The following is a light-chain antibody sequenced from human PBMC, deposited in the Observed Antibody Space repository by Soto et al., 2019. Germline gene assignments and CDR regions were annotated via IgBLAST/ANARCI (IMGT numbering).Light chain of an antibody. CDR1: QSINTW. CDR2: KAS. CDR3: QHYVSYPPWT. V-gene: IGKV1-5*03. J-gene: IGKJ1*01. Sequence: DIQMTQSPSTLSASVGDRVTITCRASQSINTWLAWYQQEPGKAPRLLIYKASSLESGVPSRFSGSGSGTEFTLTISNLQPEDFETYYCQHYVSYPPWTFGQGTKVELK.